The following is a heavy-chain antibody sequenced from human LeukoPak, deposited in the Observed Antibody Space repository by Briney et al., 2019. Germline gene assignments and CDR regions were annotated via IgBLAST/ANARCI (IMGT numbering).Heavy chain of an antibody. CDR1: GFTFRTYA. CDR3: AKGSGGYDLNY. V-gene: IGHV3-30*18. D-gene: IGHD5-12*01. Sequence: GGSLRLSCAASGFTFRTYAMHWVRQAPGKGLEWVAIISYDGNNKYYADSVKGRFTISRDNSKNTLYLQMNSLRAEDTAVYYCAKGSGGYDLNYWGQGTLVTVSS. CDR2: ISYDGNNK. J-gene: IGHJ4*02.